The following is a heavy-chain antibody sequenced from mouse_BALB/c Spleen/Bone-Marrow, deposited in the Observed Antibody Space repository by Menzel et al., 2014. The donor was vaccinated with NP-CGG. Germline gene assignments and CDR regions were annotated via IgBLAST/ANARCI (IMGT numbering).Heavy chain of an antibody. Sequence: VQRVESGHGLVAPSQSLSITCTVSGFSLSRYSIHWIRQPPGNGLEWLGMIWGGGSTDYNSALKSRLSISKDNSKSQVFLKMNSLQTDDTAIYYCARNLRDPFAYWGQGTLVTVSA. J-gene: IGHJ3*01. V-gene: IGHV2-6-4*01. CDR3: ARNLRDPFAY. CDR1: GFSLSRYS. CDR2: IWGGGST.